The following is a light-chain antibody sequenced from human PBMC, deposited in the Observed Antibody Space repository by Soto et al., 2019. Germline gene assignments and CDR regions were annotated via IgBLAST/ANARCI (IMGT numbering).Light chain of an antibody. Sequence: QSVLTEPAFVSRSPGQSITISCTGTSSDVGGYSYVSWYQQFPGKAPKLIIYDVSNRPSGVSGRFSGSRPGNTASLTISGLQAEDEAEYYCCSYSGSSFAFGTGTKVTVL. V-gene: IGLV2-14*01. CDR2: DVS. CDR1: SSDVGGYSY. J-gene: IGLJ1*01. CDR3: CSYSGSSFA.